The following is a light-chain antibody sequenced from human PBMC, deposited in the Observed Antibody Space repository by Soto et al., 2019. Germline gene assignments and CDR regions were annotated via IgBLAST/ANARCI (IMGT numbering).Light chain of an antibody. J-gene: IGKJ2*01. CDR2: SAS. Sequence: DIQMTQSPSSLSASVGDRVTVTCRANQTISNYLNWYQQKPGKAPNLLIYSASSLQSGVPSRFSGSGSGTDFTLTISSLQPEDFGTYYCQQSFTTPRTFGQGTKLEIK. CDR3: QQSFTTPRT. V-gene: IGKV1-39*01. CDR1: QTISNY.